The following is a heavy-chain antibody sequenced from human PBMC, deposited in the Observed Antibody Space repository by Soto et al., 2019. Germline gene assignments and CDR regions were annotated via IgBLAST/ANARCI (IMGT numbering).Heavy chain of an antibody. J-gene: IGHJ4*02. V-gene: IGHV4-34*01. CDR2: INHSGST. CDR3: ARSGHLFDY. D-gene: IGHD3-10*01. CDR1: GGSFSAYY. Sequence: QVQLQQWGAGLLKPSETLSLTCAVYGGSFSAYYWSWIRQPPEKGLEWIGEINHSGSTNYNPSLKRRVTISVDTSMNEFSLKLSSVTAADTGVYYCARSGHLFDYWRQGTLVTVSS.